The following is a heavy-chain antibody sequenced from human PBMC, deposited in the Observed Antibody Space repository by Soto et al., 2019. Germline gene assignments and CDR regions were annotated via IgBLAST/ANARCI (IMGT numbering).Heavy chain of an antibody. CDR2: IIPIFGTA. J-gene: IGHJ6*01. V-gene: IGHV1-69*13. Sequence: SVKVSCKASGGTFSSYAISWVRQAPGQGLEWMGGIIPIFGTANYAQKFQGRVTITADESTSTAYMELSSLRSEDTAVYYCARGREAAAGIFYYYYYGMDVWGQATTVTVSS. D-gene: IGHD6-13*01. CDR3: ARGREAAAGIFYYYYYGMDV. CDR1: GGTFSSYA.